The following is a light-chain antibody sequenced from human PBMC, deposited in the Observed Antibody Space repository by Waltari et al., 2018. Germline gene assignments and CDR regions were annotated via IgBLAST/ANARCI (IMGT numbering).Light chain of an antibody. Sequence: EVVLTQSPGTLFLSPGERATLSCWASQSISRYLAWYQQKPGQAPRLLIYAASSRATGIPDRFSGSGSGTDFSLTISRLEPEDFAVYYCQNHERLPAMFGQGTKVEIK. CDR1: QSISRY. J-gene: IGKJ1*01. V-gene: IGKV3-20*01. CDR3: QNHERLPAM. CDR2: AAS.